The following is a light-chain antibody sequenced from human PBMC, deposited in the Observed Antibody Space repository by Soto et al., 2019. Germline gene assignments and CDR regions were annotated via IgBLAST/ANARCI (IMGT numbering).Light chain of an antibody. V-gene: IGLV2-14*03. Sequence: QSALTQPASVSGSPGQSITISCTGTSTDVGGYNYVSWYQQHPGKAPKLIIYDVSNRPSGVSNRFSGSKSGNTASLTISGLQAEDEGEYYCSSYTSSSTLVFGGGTKVTVL. CDR2: DVS. J-gene: IGLJ2*01. CDR1: STDVGGYNY. CDR3: SSYTSSSTLV.